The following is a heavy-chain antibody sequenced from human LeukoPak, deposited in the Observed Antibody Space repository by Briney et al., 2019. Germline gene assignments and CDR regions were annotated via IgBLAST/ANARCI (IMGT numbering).Heavy chain of an antibody. CDR2: ISAYNGNT. CDR3: ARDGVYLEWLFSQYNWFDP. V-gene: IGHV1-18*01. Sequence: ASVKVSCKTSGYTFTNYGISWVRQAPGQGLEWMGWISAYNGNTNYAQKLQGRVTMTTDTSTSTAYMELRSLRSDDTAVYYCARDGVYLEWLFSQYNWFDPWGQGTLVTVSS. J-gene: IGHJ5*02. CDR1: GYTFTNYG. D-gene: IGHD3-3*01.